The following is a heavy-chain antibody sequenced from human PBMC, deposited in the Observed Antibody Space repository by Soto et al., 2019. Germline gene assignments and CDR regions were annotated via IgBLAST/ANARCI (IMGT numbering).Heavy chain of an antibody. J-gene: IGHJ4*02. CDR3: AKRLAPAGLLDS. V-gene: IGHV3-23*01. CDR2: ISGDGGRT. Sequence: GGSLRLSCAASGFTFSSYAMSWVRQAPGKGLEGVSLISGDGGRTYYADPVKGRFTISRDNSKNTVSLQMNSLRAEDTALYYCAKRLAPAGLLDSWGQGTLVIVSS. CDR1: GFTFSSYA. D-gene: IGHD6-13*01.